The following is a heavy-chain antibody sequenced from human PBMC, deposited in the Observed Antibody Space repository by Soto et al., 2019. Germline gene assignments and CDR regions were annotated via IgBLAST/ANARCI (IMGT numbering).Heavy chain of an antibody. V-gene: IGHV2-5*02. CDR1: GFSLSTSGVG. D-gene: IGHD3-9*01. J-gene: IGHJ4*02. Sequence: QITLKESGPTLVKPTQTLTLTCTFSGFSLSTSGVGVGWIRQPPGKALEWLALIYWDDDKRYSPSLKSRLTIXKAXSKNQVVLTMTNMDPVDTATYYCAYFGWSKTLFDYWGQGTLVTVSS. CDR3: AYFGWSKTLFDY. CDR2: IYWDDDK.